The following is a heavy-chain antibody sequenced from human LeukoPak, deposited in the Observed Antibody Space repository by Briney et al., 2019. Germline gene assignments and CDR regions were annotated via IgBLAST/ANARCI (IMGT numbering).Heavy chain of an antibody. CDR1: GFTFSTYW. V-gene: IGHV3-7*01. CDR3: ARDVGGSLDY. J-gene: IGHJ4*02. CDR2: IKGDESAK. Sequence: GGSLRLSCAASGFTFSTYWMAWVRQAPGKGLEWVTNIKGDESAKHQADSVKGRFTISRDNAQNSVYLQMSSLRGEDTAVYYCARDVGGSLDYWGQGTLVTVSS. D-gene: IGHD1-26*01.